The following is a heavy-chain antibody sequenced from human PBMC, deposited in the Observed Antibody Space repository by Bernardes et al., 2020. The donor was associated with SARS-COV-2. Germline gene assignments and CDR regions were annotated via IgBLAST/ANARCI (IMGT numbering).Heavy chain of an antibody. CDR3: AKDNSGSYFFYYGMDV. J-gene: IGHJ6*02. Sequence: GASLGLSCAASGFTFSSYAVTWVRQAPGKGLEWVSGISGSGGRPYYADSVKGRFTISRDNSKNTLYLQMNSLRAEDTAVYYCAKDNSGSYFFYYGMDVWGQGTTVNVSS. CDR2: ISGSGGRP. V-gene: IGHV3-23*01. D-gene: IGHD1-26*01. CDR1: GFTFSSYA.